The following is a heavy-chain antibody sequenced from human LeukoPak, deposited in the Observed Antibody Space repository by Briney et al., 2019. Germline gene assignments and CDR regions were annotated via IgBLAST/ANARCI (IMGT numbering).Heavy chain of an antibody. V-gene: IGHV3-23*01. CDR2: IGGSGGGT. Sequence: GGSLRLSCAVSGFTLSNYGMSWVRQAPGKGLEWVAGIGGSGGGTNYADSVKGRFTISRDNLKNTLYLQMNSLRAEDTAVYFCAKRGVVIRVILVGFHKEAYYFDSWGQGALVTVSS. D-gene: IGHD3-22*01. CDR1: GFTLSNYG. CDR3: AKRGVVIRVILVGFHKEAYYFDS. J-gene: IGHJ4*02.